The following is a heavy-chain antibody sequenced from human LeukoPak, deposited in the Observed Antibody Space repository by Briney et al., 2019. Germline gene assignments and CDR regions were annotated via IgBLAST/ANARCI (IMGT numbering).Heavy chain of an antibody. CDR2: IYTSEGT. V-gene: IGHV4-4*07. J-gene: IGHJ6*02. CDR1: GGSISSYY. D-gene: IGHD2-15*01. Sequence: PSETLSLTGSVSGGSISSYYWSWIRQSAGKGLEWIGRIYTSEGTNYNPSLKSRVTMSADTSKNQLSVKLSFVTAADTAVYYCARDPQLLCSDINCSYGMDVWGRGTTVTVSS. CDR3: ARDPQLLCSDINCSYGMDV.